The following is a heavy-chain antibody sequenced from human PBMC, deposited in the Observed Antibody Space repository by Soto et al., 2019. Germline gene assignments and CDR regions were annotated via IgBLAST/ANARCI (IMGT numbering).Heavy chain of an antibody. V-gene: IGHV4-59*08. J-gene: IGHJ5*02. CDR1: SGSIGTYS. CDR3: ARQGYCNRGSCWWLDP. Sequence: SETLSLTCSVSSGSIGTYSWSWIRQPPGKGLEWIGDIQYSGNTNYNPSLKSRVTISVDMSNNQFSLKLTSVTAADTAMYFCARQGYCNRGSCWWLDPWGQGTLVTVSS. CDR2: IQYSGNT. D-gene: IGHD2-15*01.